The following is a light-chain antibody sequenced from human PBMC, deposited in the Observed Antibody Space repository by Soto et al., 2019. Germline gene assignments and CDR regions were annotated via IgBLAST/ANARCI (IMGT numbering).Light chain of an antibody. CDR3: QQRGRWPS. V-gene: IGKV3-11*01. Sequence: EIVLTQSPATLSLSPGERATLSCRASQSLDNYLAWYQHKPGQPPRLLIYDASTRATDIPARFSGSGSGTDLTIISSGLEPEDFAVYYCQQRGRWPSFGGGTKVEIK. CDR2: DAS. CDR1: QSLDNY. J-gene: IGKJ4*01.